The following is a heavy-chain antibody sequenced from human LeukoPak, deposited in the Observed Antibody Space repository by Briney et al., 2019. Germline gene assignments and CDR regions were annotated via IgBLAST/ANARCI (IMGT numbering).Heavy chain of an antibody. CDR2: ISAYNGNT. J-gene: IGHJ4*02. D-gene: IGHD6-13*01. CDR3: ARGVARYSSSWYFNYYFDY. V-gene: IGHV1-18*01. Sequence: ASVKVSCKASGYTFTSYGISWVRQAPGQGLEWMGWISAYNGNTNYAQKLQGRVTMTTDTSTSTAYMELRSLRSDDTAVYYCARGVARYSSSWYFNYYFDYWGQGTLVTVSS. CDR1: GYTFTSYG.